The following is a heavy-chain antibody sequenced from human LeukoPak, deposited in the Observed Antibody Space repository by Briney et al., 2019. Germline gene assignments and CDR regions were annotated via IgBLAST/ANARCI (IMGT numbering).Heavy chain of an antibody. CDR1: GGSISSGDYY. V-gene: IGHV4-30-4*01. J-gene: IGHJ5*02. Sequence: SETLSLTCTVSGGSISSGDYYWSWIRQPPGKGLEWIGYIYYSGSTYYNPSLKSRVTISVDTSKNQFSPKLSSVTAADMAVYYCARFYSSSDNWFDPWGQGTLVTVSS. CDR3: ARFYSSSDNWFDP. CDR2: IYYSGST. D-gene: IGHD6-13*01.